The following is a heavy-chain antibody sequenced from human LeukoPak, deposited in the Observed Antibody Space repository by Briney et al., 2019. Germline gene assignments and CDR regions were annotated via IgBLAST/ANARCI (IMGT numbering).Heavy chain of an antibody. CDR1: GYTFTCYR. CDR3: ARGEIDVVVPNWFDT. D-gene: IGHD2-2*01. CDR2: INPNSGGA. Sequence: GASVNVSCKASGYTFTCYRMHWGRQARGQGEEWRGWINPNSGGANYTQKFQGRVTMTRDTSISTAYIELTRLRSDDTAVYYCARGEIDVVVPNWFDTWGQGTLVTVSS. V-gene: IGHV1-2*02. J-gene: IGHJ5*02.